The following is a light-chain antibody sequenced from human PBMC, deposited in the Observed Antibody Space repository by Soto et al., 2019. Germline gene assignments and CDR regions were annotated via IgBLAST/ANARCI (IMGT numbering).Light chain of an antibody. J-gene: IGKJ1*01. V-gene: IGKV2-28*01. CDR3: MQSLQTVA. CDR2: LGS. Sequence: DIVLTQSPLSLPVTPGEPASISCRSSQSPLHSNGYNYLDWYLQKPGQSPQLLIFLGSNRASGVPDRFSGSGSGTDFTLKISRVEAEDVGVYYCMQSLQTVAFGQGTKVDIK. CDR1: QSPLHSNGYNY.